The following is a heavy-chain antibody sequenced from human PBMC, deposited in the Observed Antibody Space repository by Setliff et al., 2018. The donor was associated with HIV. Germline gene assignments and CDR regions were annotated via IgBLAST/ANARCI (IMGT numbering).Heavy chain of an antibody. D-gene: IGHD3-10*01. CDR3: ARVRLSMVRGPFDAFDI. J-gene: IGHJ3*02. CDR1: GYTFTSYN. V-gene: IGHV1-8*03. Sequence: GASVKVSCKASGYTFTSYNIHWVRQATGQGLEWVQQATGQGLEWMGWMNPNSGNTDYAQKFQSRVTITRNTSISTAYMELSSLRSEDTAVYYCARVRLSMVRGPFDAFDIWGQGTMVTVSS. CDR2: MNPNSGNT.